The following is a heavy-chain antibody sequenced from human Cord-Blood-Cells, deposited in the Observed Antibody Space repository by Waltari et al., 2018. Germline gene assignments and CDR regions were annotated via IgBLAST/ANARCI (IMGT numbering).Heavy chain of an antibody. CDR2: IWYDGSNK. CDR1: GFPFSSYG. D-gene: IGHD3-9*01. J-gene: IGHJ4*02. CDR3: ARADLTGYDY. Sequence: QVQLVESGGGVVQPGMSLRLSCAASGFPFSSYGMHWVRQAPGNGVEWVAFIWYDGSNKYYADSVKGRFTISRDNSKNTLYLQMNSLRAEDTSVYYCARADLTGYDYWGQGTLVTVSS. V-gene: IGHV3-33*01.